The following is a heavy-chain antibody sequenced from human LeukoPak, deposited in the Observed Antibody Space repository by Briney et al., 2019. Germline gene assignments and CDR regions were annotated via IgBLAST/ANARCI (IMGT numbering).Heavy chain of an antibody. Sequence: GGSLRLSCAASGFTFSSYWMSWVRQAPGKGLEWVANIKQDGSEKYYVDSVKGRFTISRDNAKNSLYLQMNSLRAEDTAVYYCAREPLYCSSTSCYTEQPNYFDYWGQGTLVTVSS. J-gene: IGHJ4*02. D-gene: IGHD2-2*02. V-gene: IGHV3-7*01. CDR3: AREPLYCSSTSCYTEQPNYFDY. CDR1: GFTFSSYW. CDR2: IKQDGSEK.